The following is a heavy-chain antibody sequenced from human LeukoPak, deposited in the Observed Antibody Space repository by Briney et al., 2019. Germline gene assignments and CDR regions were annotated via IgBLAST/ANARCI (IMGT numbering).Heavy chain of an antibody. CDR2: ISSSSSTI. D-gene: IGHD4-23*01. CDR3: AKSPAVDAAFDI. CDR1: GFTFSSYS. Sequence: GGSLRLSCAASGFTFSSYSMNWVRQAPGKGLEWVSYISSSSSTIYYADSVKGRFTISRDNSKNTLYLQMNSLRAEDTAVYYCAKSPAVDAAFDIWGQGTMVTVSS. J-gene: IGHJ3*02. V-gene: IGHV3-48*01.